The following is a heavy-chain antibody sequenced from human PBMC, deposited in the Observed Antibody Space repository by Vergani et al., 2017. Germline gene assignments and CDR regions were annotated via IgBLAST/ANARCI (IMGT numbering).Heavy chain of an antibody. V-gene: IGHV4-59*04. CDR1: GGSFNTYY. J-gene: IGHJ5*02. Sequence: QVQLEESGPGLVKPSETLSLTCTVSGGSFNTYYWSWIRQSPGKGLEWIGYIYYSGSTYYNPSLESRVTMSVDTSKSQFSLKLSSVTAADTAVYYCTRQWAVVAANNWFDRWGQGTLVTVSS. CDR2: IYYSGST. D-gene: IGHD2-15*01. CDR3: TRQWAVVAANNWFDR.